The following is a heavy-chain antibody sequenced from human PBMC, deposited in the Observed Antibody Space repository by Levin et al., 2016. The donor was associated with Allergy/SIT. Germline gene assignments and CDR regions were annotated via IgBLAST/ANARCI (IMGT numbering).Heavy chain of an antibody. D-gene: IGHD4-17*01. CDR1: GYTLTELS. V-gene: IGHV1-24*01. J-gene: IGHJ6*02. CDR2: FDPEDGET. CDR3: ATDGTTHLGYYYYGMDV. Sequence: ASVKVSCKVSGYTLTELSMHWVRQAPGKGLEWMGGFDPEDGETIYAQKFQGRVTMTEDTSTDTAYMELSSLRSEDTAVYYCATDGTTHLGYYYYGMDVWGQGTTVTVSS.